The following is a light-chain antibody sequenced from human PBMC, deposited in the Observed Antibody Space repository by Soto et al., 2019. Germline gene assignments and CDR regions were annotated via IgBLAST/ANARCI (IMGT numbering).Light chain of an antibody. Sequence: EIVLTQSSGTLSLSPGERATLSCRASQGVYNYLAWYQQKPGQAPRLLIYDASTRATGIPDRFSGSGSGTDFTLTINTLEPDDFAVYYCQHYGSSPRTFGQGTKLEIK. CDR3: QHYGSSPRT. V-gene: IGKV3-20*01. CDR2: DAS. J-gene: IGKJ2*01. CDR1: QGVYNY.